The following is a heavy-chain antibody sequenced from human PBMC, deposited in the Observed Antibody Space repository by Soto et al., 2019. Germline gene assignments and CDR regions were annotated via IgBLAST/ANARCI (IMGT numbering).Heavy chain of an antibody. CDR1: GGTFSSYA. CDR2: IIPIFGTA. J-gene: IGHJ4*02. D-gene: IGHD2-15*01. CDR3: ARLRESGGYSPESPFDY. V-gene: IGHV1-69*13. Sequence: ASVKVSCKASGGTFSSYAISWVRQAPGQGLEWMGGIIPIFGTANYAQKFQGRVTITADESTSTAYMELSSLRSEDTAVYYCARLRESGGYSPESPFDYWGQGTLVTVSS.